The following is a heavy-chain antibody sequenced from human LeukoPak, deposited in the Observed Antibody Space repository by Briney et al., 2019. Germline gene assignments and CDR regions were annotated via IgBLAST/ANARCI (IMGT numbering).Heavy chain of an antibody. V-gene: IGHV4-4*02. CDR2: VHLDGRT. CDR3: AREGGFYRPLDY. D-gene: IGHD6-25*01. J-gene: IGHJ4*02. Sequence: PSETLSLTCGVSGGSASSTNWWTWIRQPPGKGLEWIGEVHLDGRTNFNPSLKSRLTMSVDLSENHVSLKLTSVTAADTAAYYCAREGGFYRPLDYSGQGTLVTVSS. CDR1: GGSASSTNW.